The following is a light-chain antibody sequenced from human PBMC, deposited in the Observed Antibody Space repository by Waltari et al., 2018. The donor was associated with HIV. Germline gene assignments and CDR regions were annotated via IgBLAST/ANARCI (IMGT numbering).Light chain of an antibody. V-gene: IGKV1-39*01. CDR2: VAS. CDR3: QQSYSTPWT. CDR1: QTIIAY. J-gene: IGKJ2*02. Sequence: EIQMTQSPSALSASVGDKVTITCRASQTIIAYLNWYQQETSKPPKLLISVASTLQSGVSSRFSGSGSGTDFTLTIANLQPEDFVTYFCQQSYSTPWTFGQGTKLNI.